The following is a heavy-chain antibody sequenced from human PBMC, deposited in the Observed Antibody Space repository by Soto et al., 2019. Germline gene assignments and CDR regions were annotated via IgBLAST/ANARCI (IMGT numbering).Heavy chain of an antibody. CDR1: GGSFSGYY. J-gene: IGHJ4*02. V-gene: IGHV4-34*01. CDR2: INHSGST. Sequence: SETLSLTCAVYGGSFSGYYWSWIRQPPGKGLEWIGEINHSGSTNYNPSLKSRVTISVDTSKNQFSLKLSSVTAADTAVYYCARGGYYGSGSYYKRRFDYWGQGTLVTVSS. CDR3: ARGGYYGSGSYYKRRFDY. D-gene: IGHD3-10*01.